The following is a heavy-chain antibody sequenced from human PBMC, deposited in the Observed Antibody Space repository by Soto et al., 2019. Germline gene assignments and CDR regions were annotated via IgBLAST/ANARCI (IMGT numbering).Heavy chain of an antibody. D-gene: IGHD2-15*01. V-gene: IGHV3-30*18. CDR1: GFTFSSSG. J-gene: IGHJ4*02. Sequence: GGSLRLSCAAPGFTFSSSGMHWVRQAPGKGLEWVALISYDGSNKYYADSVKGRFTISRDNSKNTVYLQMNSLRAGDTALYYCAKDQALLDYWGQGTLVTVSS. CDR3: AKDQALLDY. CDR2: ISYDGSNK.